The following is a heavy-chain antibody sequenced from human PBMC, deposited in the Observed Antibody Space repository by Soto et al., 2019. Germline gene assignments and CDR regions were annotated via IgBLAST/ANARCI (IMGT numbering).Heavy chain of an antibody. CDR2: IYYSGST. J-gene: IGHJ6*02. CDR1: GGSISGYY. Sequence: PSETLSLTCTVSGGSISGYYWSWIRQHPGKGLEWIGYIYYSGSTYYNPSLKSRVTISVDTSKNQFSLKLSSVTAADTAVYYCARVDTAMPRGGYYYYGMDVWGQGTTVTVSS. V-gene: IGHV4-31*03. D-gene: IGHD5-18*01. CDR3: ARVDTAMPRGGYYYYGMDV.